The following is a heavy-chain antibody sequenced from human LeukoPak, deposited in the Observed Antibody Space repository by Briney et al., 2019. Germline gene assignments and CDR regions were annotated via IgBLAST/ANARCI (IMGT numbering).Heavy chain of an antibody. J-gene: IGHJ4*02. CDR2: ISGSGGST. D-gene: IGHD5-18*01. Sequence: GGSLRLSCAASGFTFSSYAMSWVRQAPGKGLEWVSAISGSGGSTYYADSVKGRFTISRDNSKNMLYLQMNSLRAEDTAVYYCAKGSWIQLWLIDYWGQGTLVTVSS. CDR3: AKGSWIQLWLIDY. CDR1: GFTFSSYA. V-gene: IGHV3-23*01.